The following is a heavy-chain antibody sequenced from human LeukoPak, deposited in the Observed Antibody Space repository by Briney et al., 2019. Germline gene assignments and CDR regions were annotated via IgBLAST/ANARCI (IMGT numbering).Heavy chain of an antibody. CDR2: IYYSGGT. Sequence: SETLSLTCTVSGGSISSSSYYWGWIRQPPGKGLEWIGSIYYSGGTYYNPSLKSRVTISVDTSKNQFSLKLSSVTAADTAVYYCARHDYDFWSGYYTPFDYWGQGTLVTVSS. J-gene: IGHJ4*02. CDR3: ARHDYDFWSGYYTPFDY. V-gene: IGHV4-39*01. D-gene: IGHD3-3*01. CDR1: GGSISSSSYY.